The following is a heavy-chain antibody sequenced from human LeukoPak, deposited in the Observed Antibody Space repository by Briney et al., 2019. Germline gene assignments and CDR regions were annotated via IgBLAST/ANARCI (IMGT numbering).Heavy chain of an antibody. V-gene: IGHV1-3*01. CDR3: ARVYSSSRGNYFDY. CDR1: GHTFTTFA. Sequence: ASVKVSCKASGHTFTTFAIHWVRQAPGQSLEWMGWINAGNGNTIYSQKFQGKVTITRDTSASTAYMELSSLRSEDTAVYYCARVYSSSRGNYFDYWGQGTLVTVSS. J-gene: IGHJ4*02. D-gene: IGHD6-13*01. CDR2: INAGNGNT.